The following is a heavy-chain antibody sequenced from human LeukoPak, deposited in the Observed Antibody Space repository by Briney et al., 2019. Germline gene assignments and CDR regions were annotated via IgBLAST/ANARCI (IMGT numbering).Heavy chain of an antibody. D-gene: IGHD6-19*01. J-gene: IGHJ4*02. CDR1: GFTFSSYG. CDR3: AKDQSGW. V-gene: IGHV3-30*18. CDR2: ISYDGSNK. Sequence: GGSLRLSCAASGFTFSSYGMLWVRQAPGKGLEWVAVISYDGSNKYYADSVKGRFTISRDNSKNTLYLQMNSLRAEDTAVYYCAKDQSGWWGQGTLVTVSS.